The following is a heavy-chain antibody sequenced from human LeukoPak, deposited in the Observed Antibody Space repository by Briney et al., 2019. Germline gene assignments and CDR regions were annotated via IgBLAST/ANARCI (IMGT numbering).Heavy chain of an antibody. V-gene: IGHV3-23*01. J-gene: IGHJ5*02. D-gene: IGHD6-13*01. CDR3: AKDASSWPPNNWFDP. Sequence: GGSLRLSCAASGFTFSSFAMSWVRRAPGKGLEWVSAISDSGGNTYYADSVKGRFTISRDNSKNTLYLQMNSLRADDTAVYYCAKDASSWPPNNWFDPWGQGTLVSVSS. CDR1: GFTFSSFA. CDR2: ISDSGGNT.